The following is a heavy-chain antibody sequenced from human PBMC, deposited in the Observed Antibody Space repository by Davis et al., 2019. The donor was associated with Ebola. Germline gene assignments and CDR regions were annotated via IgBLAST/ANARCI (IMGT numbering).Heavy chain of an antibody. CDR1: GFPFGSYW. CDR3: AKVGIAGEFDY. CDR2: INSDGSTR. D-gene: IGHD6-13*01. J-gene: IGHJ4*02. Sequence: GESLKISCAASGFPFGSYWMHWVRPAPGKGLVWVSRINSDGSTRTYADSVKGRFTISRDNAENTLYLQMNSLRAEDTALYYCAKVGIAGEFDYWGQGTLVTVSS. V-gene: IGHV3-74*01.